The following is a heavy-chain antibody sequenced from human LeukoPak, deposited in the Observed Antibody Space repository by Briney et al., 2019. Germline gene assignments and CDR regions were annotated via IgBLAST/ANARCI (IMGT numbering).Heavy chain of an antibody. D-gene: IGHD3-3*01. Sequence: GGSLRLSCAASGFTFSSYAMSWVRQAPGKGLEWVSFIIPSGDRTSNADSVEGRFTISRDNTRNTLYLQMNSLRDEDTGVYYCAIMHGYYVWVQWGQGTLVTVSS. J-gene: IGHJ4*02. CDR2: IIPSGDRT. V-gene: IGHV3-23*01. CDR1: GFTFSSYA. CDR3: AIMHGYYVWVQ.